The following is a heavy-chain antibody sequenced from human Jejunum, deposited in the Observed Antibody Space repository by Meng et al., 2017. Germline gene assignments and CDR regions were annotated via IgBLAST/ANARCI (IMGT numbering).Heavy chain of an antibody. D-gene: IGHD2-2*01. CDR1: GGYINKENW. CDR3: VRGEFAMLARFDF. Sequence: QVQLQESGPGLVKPSGTLSLTCAVSGGYINKENWWSWVGQSPERGLEWIGEIYNGGNTNYNPSLNRRVTMSVDESTNQMSLKLTSVTAADTAVYYCVRGEFAMLARFDFWGQGILVTVSS. CDR2: IYNGGNT. V-gene: IGHV4-4*02. J-gene: IGHJ4*02.